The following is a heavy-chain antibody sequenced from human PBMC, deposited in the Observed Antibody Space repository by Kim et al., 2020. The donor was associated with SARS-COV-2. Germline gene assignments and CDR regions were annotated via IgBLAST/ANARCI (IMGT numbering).Heavy chain of an antibody. CDR2: ISAYNGNT. D-gene: IGHD3-3*01. Sequence: ASVKVSCKASGYTFTSYGISWVRQAPGQGLEWMGWISAYNGNTNYAQKLQGRVTMTTDTSTSTAYMELRSLRSDDTAVYYCARRFLEWLPPYYYYGMDVWGQGTTVTVS. J-gene: IGHJ6*02. CDR1: GYTFTSYG. CDR3: ARRFLEWLPPYYYYGMDV. V-gene: IGHV1-18*04.